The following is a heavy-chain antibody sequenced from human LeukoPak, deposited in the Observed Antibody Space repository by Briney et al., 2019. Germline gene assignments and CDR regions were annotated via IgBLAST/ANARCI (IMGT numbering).Heavy chain of an antibody. D-gene: IGHD3-3*01. Sequence: GGSLRLSCAASGFTFSSYSMNWVRQAPGEGLEWVSSISSSSSYIYYADSVKGRFTISRDNAKNSLYLQMNSLRAEDTAVYYCARVTEYYDFWSGYYSWFDPWGQGTLVTVSS. CDR2: ISSSSSYI. V-gene: IGHV3-21*01. CDR3: ARVTEYYDFWSGYYSWFDP. J-gene: IGHJ5*02. CDR1: GFTFSSYS.